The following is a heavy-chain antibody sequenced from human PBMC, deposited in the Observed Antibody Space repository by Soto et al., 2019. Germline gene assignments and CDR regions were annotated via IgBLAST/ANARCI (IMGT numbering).Heavy chain of an antibody. CDR2: ISGSGGTT. D-gene: IGHD2-2*01. J-gene: IGHJ4*02. V-gene: IGHV3-23*01. Sequence: PGGSLRLSCAASGFTFRNYAMSWARQAPGKGLELVSAISGSGGTTHYADSVKGRFTISRDNSKNTLYLQMNSLRVEDTAVYYCAKDRSSTSCYAFDYWGQGSLVTVSS. CDR1: GFTFRNYA. CDR3: AKDRSSTSCYAFDY.